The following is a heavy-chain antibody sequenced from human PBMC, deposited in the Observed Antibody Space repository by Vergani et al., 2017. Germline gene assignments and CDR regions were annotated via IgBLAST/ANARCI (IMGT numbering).Heavy chain of an antibody. V-gene: IGHV1-69*01. CDR1: GGTFSSYA. J-gene: IGHJ4*02. CDR2: IIPIFGTA. CDR3: GREGLGGSNYEPSGDY. D-gene: IGHD1-26*01. Sequence: QVQLVQSGAEVKKPGSSVKVSCKASGGTFSSYAISWVRQAPGQGLEWMGGIIPIFGTANYAQKFQGRVTITADESTSTAYMELSSLGSEYTAVYYGGREGLGGSNYEPSGDYWGQGTVVTVSS.